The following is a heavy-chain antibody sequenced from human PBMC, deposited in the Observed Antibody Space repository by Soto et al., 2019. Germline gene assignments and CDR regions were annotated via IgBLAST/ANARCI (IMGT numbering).Heavy chain of an antibody. CDR3: ARDPSPYTSGWYGIDF. J-gene: IGHJ4*01. CDR1: GFIFSAYA. CDR2: ISYDGTNK. Sequence: QSXGSLKLSCAASGFIFSAYAMLWVRQAPGKGLEWVAAISYDGTNKYYADSIKGRFTISRDNSANTLFLQVNSLRREDTAMYYCARDPSPYTSGWYGIDFWGQGTLVTVSS. V-gene: IGHV3-30*04. D-gene: IGHD6-19*01.